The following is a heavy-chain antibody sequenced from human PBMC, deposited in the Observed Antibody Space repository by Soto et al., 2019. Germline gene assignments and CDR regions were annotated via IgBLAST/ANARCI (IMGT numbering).Heavy chain of an antibody. CDR3: ARNSYEYSSDY. CDR1: GGSISSYY. D-gene: IGHD6-6*01. V-gene: IGHV4-59*01. J-gene: IGHJ4*02. CDR2: IYYSGST. Sequence: SETLSLTCTVSGGSISSYYWSWIRQPPGKGLEWIGYIYYSGSTNYNPSLKSRVTISVDTSKNQFSLKLSSVTAADTAVYYCARNSYEYSSDYWGQGTLVTVSS.